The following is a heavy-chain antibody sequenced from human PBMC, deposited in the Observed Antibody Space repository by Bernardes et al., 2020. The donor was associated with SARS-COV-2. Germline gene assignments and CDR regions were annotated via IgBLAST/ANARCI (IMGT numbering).Heavy chain of an antibody. CDR3: ARGAYSLNKSGPRSVFYI. CDR1: RFTFGSYW. J-gene: IGHJ3*02. Sequence: RRSLRLSCAVSRFTFGSYWMHWIRPAPGKGRVWVARINGIGTSTSYADSVTGRFTISRDNAKNTMNLQMNSLSAEDTAVYYCARGAYSLNKSGPRSVFYIWCQETMITVSS. V-gene: IGHV3-74*01. CDR2: INGIGTST. D-gene: IGHD1-26*01.